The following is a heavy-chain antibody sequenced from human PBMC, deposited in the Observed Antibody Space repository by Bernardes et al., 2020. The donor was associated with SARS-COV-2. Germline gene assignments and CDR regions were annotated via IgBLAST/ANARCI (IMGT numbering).Heavy chain of an antibody. D-gene: IGHD3-9*01. V-gene: IGHV3-23*01. CDR1: GFTFSSYA. Sequence: GGSLRLSCAASGFTFSSYAMTWVRQAPGKGLEWVSVISASGYTTYYTDSAKGRFTISRDNSKNTLYLQMNSLRAEDTAVYYCAKEIKSYDILTGFDYWGQGTLVTVSS. J-gene: IGHJ4*02. CDR2: ISASGYTT. CDR3: AKEIKSYDILTGFDY.